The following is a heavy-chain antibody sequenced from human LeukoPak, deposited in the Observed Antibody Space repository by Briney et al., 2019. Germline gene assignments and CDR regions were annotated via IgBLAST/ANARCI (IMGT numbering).Heavy chain of an antibody. J-gene: IGHJ6*03. CDR3: ARAGDYDILTGYPNYYYYYYMDV. D-gene: IGHD3-9*01. Sequence: SETLSLTCAVYGGSFSGYYWSWIRQPPGKGLEWIGEINHSESTKYNPSLKSRVTISVDTSKNQFSLKLSSVTAADTAVYYCARAGDYDILTGYPNYYYYYYMDVWGKGTTVTVSS. CDR1: GGSFSGYY. CDR2: INHSEST. V-gene: IGHV4-34*01.